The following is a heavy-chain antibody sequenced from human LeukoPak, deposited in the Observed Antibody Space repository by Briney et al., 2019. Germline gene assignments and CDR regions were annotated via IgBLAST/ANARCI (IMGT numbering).Heavy chain of an antibody. D-gene: IGHD6-19*01. CDR2: ISSNGGST. CDR1: GFTFSASA. CDR3: VKEDAVAGHYFDY. Sequence: GGSLRLSCSASGFTFSASAMHWVRQAPGKGLEYVSAISSNGGSTYYADSLKGRFTVSRDNSKNTLYLQMTSLRAEDTAVYYCVKEDAVAGHYFDYWGQGTLVTVSS. V-gene: IGHV3-64D*09. J-gene: IGHJ4*02.